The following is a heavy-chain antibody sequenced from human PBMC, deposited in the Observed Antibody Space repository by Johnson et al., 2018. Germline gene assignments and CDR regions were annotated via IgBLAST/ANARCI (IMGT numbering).Heavy chain of an antibody. V-gene: IGHV1-69*01. CDR1: GGTFSSYA. Sequence: QVQLVQSGAEMKKPGSSVKVSCKASGGTFSSYASSWVRQAPGQGLEWMGGIIPILGAAEYAEKFQGRVTITADESTSPAYMELRSLRSEDTAVYYCARGGGYDFWSGAYYYGMDVWGQGTTVTVSS. J-gene: IGHJ6*02. D-gene: IGHD3-3*01. CDR3: ARGGGYDFWSGAYYYGMDV. CDR2: IIPILGAA.